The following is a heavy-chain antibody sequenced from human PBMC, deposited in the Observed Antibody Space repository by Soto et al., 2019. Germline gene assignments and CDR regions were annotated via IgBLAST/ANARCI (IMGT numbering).Heavy chain of an antibody. V-gene: IGHV3-21*01. CDR2: ISSSSSYI. CDR1: GFTFSSYS. D-gene: IGHD3-3*01. J-gene: IGHJ5*02. CDR3: ARVKGWFEYYDFWTGYHGWFVP. Sequence: GGSLRLSCAASGFTFSSYSMNWFRQAPGKGLEWVSSISSSSSYIYYADSVKGRFTISRDNAKNSLYLQMNSLRAEDTAVYYCARVKGWFEYYDFWTGYHGWFVPWGQGILVTVPS.